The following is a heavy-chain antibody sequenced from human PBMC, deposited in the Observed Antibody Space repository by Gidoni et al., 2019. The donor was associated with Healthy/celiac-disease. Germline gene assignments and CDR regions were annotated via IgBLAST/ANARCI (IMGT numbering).Heavy chain of an antibody. J-gene: IGHJ4*02. Sequence: QVQLQQWGAGLLKPSETLSLTCAVYGGSFSGYYWSWIRQPPGKGLEWIGEINHSGSTNYNPSLKSRVTISVDTSKNQFSLKLSSVTAADTAVYYCARAGNRDVAAAKFDYWGQGTLVTVSS. CDR3: ARAGNRDVAAAKFDY. D-gene: IGHD6-13*01. V-gene: IGHV4-34*01. CDR1: GGSFSGYY. CDR2: INHSGST.